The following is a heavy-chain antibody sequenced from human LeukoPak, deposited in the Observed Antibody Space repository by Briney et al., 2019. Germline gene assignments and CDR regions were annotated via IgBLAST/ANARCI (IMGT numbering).Heavy chain of an antibody. CDR1: GYTFTGYY. J-gene: IGHJ4*02. CDR3: TGLAVAGPLSSDY. CDR2: INPNSGST. Sequence: GASLKVSCKASGYTFTGYYMHWVRQAPGQGLEWMGWINPNSGSTNSAQKFQGRVTMTRDTSISTAYMELSRLRSDDTAVYYCTGLAVAGPLSSDYWGQGTLVTVSS. V-gene: IGHV1-2*02. D-gene: IGHD6-19*01.